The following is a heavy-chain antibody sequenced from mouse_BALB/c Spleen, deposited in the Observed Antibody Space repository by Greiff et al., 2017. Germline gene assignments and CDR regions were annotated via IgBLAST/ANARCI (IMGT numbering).Heavy chain of an antibody. CDR2: IWAGGST. CDR3: ARDRTVVEGDYFDY. D-gene: IGHD1-1*01. V-gene: IGHV2-9*02. Sequence: VNLVESGPGLVAPSQSLSITCTVSGFSLTSYGVHWVRQPPGKGLEWLGVIWAGGSTNYNSALMSRLSISKDNSKSQVFLKMNSLQTDDTAMYYCARDRTVVEGDYFDYWGQGTTLTVSS. J-gene: IGHJ2*01. CDR1: GFSLTSYG.